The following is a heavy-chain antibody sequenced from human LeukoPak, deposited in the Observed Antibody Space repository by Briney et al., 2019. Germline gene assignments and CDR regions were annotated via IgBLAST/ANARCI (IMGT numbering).Heavy chain of an antibody. CDR2: ISISSSSI. Sequence: GGSLRLSCAASGFTVNSNYMSWVRQAPGKGLEWVSYISISSSSIYYADSVKGRFTISRDNAKNSLYLQMNSLRAEDTALYYCARGPPLFDPWGQGTLVTVSS. CDR1: GFTVNSNY. V-gene: IGHV3-48*01. CDR3: ARGPPLFDP. J-gene: IGHJ5*02.